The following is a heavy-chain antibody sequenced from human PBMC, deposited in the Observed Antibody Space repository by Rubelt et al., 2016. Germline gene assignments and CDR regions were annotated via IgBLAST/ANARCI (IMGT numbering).Heavy chain of an antibody. V-gene: IGHV3-23*01. Sequence: ISGSGGSTYYADSVKGRFTISRDNSKNTLYLQMNSLRAEDTAVYYCARDPRGIAAAGNGYWGQGTLVTVSS. D-gene: IGHD6-13*01. CDR3: ARDPRGIAAAGNGY. CDR2: ISGSGGST. J-gene: IGHJ4*02.